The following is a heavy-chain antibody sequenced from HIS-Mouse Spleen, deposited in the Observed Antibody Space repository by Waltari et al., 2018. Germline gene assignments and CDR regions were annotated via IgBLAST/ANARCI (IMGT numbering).Heavy chain of an antibody. V-gene: IGHV4-39*07. J-gene: IGHJ2*01. CDR2: IYYSGST. Sequence: QLQLQESGPGLVKPSETLSLTCTVSGGSISSSSYYWGWSRQPPGKGLEWIGSIYYSGSTYYNPSLKSRATISVDTSKNQFSLKLSSVTAAATAVYYCAREIPYSSSWYDWYFDLWGRGTLVTVSS. CDR3: AREIPYSSSWYDWYFDL. D-gene: IGHD6-13*01. CDR1: GGSISSSSYY.